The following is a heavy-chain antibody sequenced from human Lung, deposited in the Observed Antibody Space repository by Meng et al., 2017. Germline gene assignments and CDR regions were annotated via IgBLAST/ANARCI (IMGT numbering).Heavy chain of an antibody. D-gene: IGHD6-25*01. V-gene: IGHV1-2*06. CDR1: GYNFPDYY. J-gene: IGHJ4*02. Sequence: ASVKVSCKPSGYNFPDYYIHWVRRAPGQGLDWMGRINPKSGDTHYAQKFQARVTMTGDTSISTAYMELSELRSDDTAMYYCARDEDISAAWKLFGDYWGQGTLVTVSS. CDR3: ARDEDISAAWKLFGDY. CDR2: INPKSGDT.